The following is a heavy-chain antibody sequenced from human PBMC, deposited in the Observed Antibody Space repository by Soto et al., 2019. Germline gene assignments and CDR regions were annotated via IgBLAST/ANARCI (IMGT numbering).Heavy chain of an antibody. CDR3: ARSYDSSGYYQYYGMDV. V-gene: IGHV1-69*01. CDR1: GGTFSSYA. CDR2: IIPIFGTA. D-gene: IGHD3-22*01. Sequence: QVQLVQSGAEVKKPGSSVKVSCKASGGTFSSYAISWVRQAPGQGLDWMGGIIPIFGTANYAQKFQGRVTITADEATSTAYMELSSLRSEDTAVYYCARSYDSSGYYQYYGMDVWGRGTTVTVSS. J-gene: IGHJ6*02.